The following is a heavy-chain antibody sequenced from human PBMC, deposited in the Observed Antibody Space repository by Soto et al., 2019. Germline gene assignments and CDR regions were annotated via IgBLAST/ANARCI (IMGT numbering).Heavy chain of an antibody. CDR2: ISYDGSNK. V-gene: IGHV3-30*18. CDR1: GFTFSSYG. D-gene: IGHD1-7*01. Sequence: GGSLRLSCAASGFTFSSYGMHWVRQAPGKGLEWVAVISYDGSNKYYADSVKGRFTISRDNSKNTLYLQMNSLRAEDTAVYYCAKDSSPSGTMGYWGQGTLVTVSS. CDR3: AKDSSPSGTMGY. J-gene: IGHJ4*02.